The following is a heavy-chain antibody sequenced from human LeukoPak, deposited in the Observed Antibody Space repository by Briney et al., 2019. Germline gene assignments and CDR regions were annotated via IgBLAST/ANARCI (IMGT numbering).Heavy chain of an antibody. CDR2: ITWYGAST. J-gene: IGHJ6*03. D-gene: IGHD6-6*01. CDR1: GFSFYDLG. V-gene: IGHV3-20*04. CDR3: ARAVCPTIKFCDSSYFMDV. Sequence: GGSLRLSCAASGFSFYDLGMTSVRQVPGEGLEWGAGITWYGASTGYADSVRGRFTISRDNAKNSLYLQMNSLRAEDTALYYCARAVCPTIKFCDSSYFMDVWGKGTTVNVS.